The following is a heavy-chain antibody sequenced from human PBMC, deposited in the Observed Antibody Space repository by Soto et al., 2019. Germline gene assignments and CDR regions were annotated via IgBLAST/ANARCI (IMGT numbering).Heavy chain of an antibody. CDR3: PRDPVLSYDFWSGWYFDY. Sequence: QVQLVESGGGVVQPGRSLRLSCAASGFTFSSYAMHWVRQAPGKGLEWVAVISYHGSNKYYADSVKGRFTISRDNSKNTLYLQMNSLRAEDTAVYYCPRDPVLSYDFWSGWYFDYWGQGTLVTVSS. D-gene: IGHD3-3*01. V-gene: IGHV3-30-3*01. J-gene: IGHJ4*02. CDR1: GFTFSSYA. CDR2: ISYHGSNK.